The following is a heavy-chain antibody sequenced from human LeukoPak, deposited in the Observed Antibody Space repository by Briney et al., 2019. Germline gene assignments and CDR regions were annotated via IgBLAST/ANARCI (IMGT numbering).Heavy chain of an antibody. CDR2: INHSGST. J-gene: IGHJ4*02. CDR3: ARDKLGATLFDY. Sequence: SETLSLTCAVYGGSFSGYYWSWIRQPPGKGLEWIGEINHSGSTNYNPSLKSRVTISVDTSKNQFSLKLNSVTAADTAVYYCARDKLGATLFDYWGQGTLVTVSS. CDR1: GGSFSGYY. D-gene: IGHD1-26*01. V-gene: IGHV4-34*01.